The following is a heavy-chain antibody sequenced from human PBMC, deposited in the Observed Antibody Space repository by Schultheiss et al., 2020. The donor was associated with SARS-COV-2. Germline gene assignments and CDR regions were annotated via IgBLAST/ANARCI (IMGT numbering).Heavy chain of an antibody. CDR1: GFTFSSYV. CDR2: TWYDGSNK. V-gene: IGHV3-33*01. D-gene: IGHD2-15*01. CDR3: ARASTPRYFDL. J-gene: IGHJ2*01. Sequence: GGSLRLSCAASGFTFSSYVMHWVRQAPGKGLEWVAVTWYDGSNKYYADSVKGRFTISRDNAKNSLYLQMNSLRAEDTAVYYCARASTPRYFDLWGRGTLVTVSS.